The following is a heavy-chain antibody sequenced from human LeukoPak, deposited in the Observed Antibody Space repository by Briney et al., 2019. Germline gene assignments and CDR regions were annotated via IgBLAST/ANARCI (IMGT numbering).Heavy chain of an antibody. CDR2: IKRDGSEK. V-gene: IGHV3-7*01. J-gene: IGHJ4*02. Sequence: PGGSLTLPCAASGFHYSNYWMTWVRQATGKGVEWVANIKRDGSEKYYVDSVKGRFTISRDNAKNSLYLQMHSLRVEDTAVYFCAKERETYNDYWGQGTLVTVSS. CDR1: GFHYSNYW. CDR3: AKERETYNDY. D-gene: IGHD1-1*01.